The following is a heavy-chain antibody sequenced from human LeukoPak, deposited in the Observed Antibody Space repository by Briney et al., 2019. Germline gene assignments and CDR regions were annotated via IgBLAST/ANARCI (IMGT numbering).Heavy chain of an antibody. V-gene: IGHV4-59*01. J-gene: IGHJ4*02. CDR3: AREYSSFEY. CDR1: GCSISPYY. CDR2: INYSGST. D-gene: IGHD6-13*01. Sequence: SDTLSLTCTVYGCSISPYYWSWIRQAPGKALEWIGYINYSGSTDYNPSLKSRVTISVDTSKNQLSLKMRSVTAADTAVYYCAREYSSFEYWGQGTLVTVSS.